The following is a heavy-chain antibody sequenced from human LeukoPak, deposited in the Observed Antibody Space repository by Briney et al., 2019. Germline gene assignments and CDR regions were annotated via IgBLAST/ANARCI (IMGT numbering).Heavy chain of an antibody. V-gene: IGHV3-53*01. CDR3: VRETWYYFDN. D-gene: IGHD1-14*01. Sequence: GGSLRLSCAASGFTVSSNYMSWVRQAPGKGLEWVSVIYSGGSTYYTDSVKGRFTISRDNAKNSLYLQMNSLRAEDTAVYYCVRETWYYFDNWGQGTLVTVSP. CDR2: IYSGGST. J-gene: IGHJ4*02. CDR1: GFTVSSNY.